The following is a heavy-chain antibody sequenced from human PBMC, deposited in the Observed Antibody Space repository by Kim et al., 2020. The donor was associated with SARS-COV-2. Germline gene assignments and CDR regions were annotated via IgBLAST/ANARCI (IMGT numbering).Heavy chain of an antibody. Sequence: GGSLRLSCAASGFTFSSYGMHWVRQAPGKGLEWVAVISYDGSNKYYADSVKGRFTISRDNSKNTLYLQMNSLRAEDTAVYYCARDQGLIAVAGMVDYWG. V-gene: IGHV3-33*05. CDR2: ISYDGSNK. CDR1: GFTFSSYG. J-gene: IGHJ4*01. CDR3: ARDQGLIAVAGMVDY. D-gene: IGHD6-19*01.